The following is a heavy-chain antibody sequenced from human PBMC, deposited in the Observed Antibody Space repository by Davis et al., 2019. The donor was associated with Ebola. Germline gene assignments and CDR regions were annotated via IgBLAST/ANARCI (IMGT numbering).Heavy chain of an antibody. CDR3: ARGRGGCSSTSCYYYYDGMDV. V-gene: IGHV4-34*01. CDR2: INDSGST. Sequence: MPSETLSLTCAVYGGSFSGYYWSWIRQPPGKGLEWIGEINDSGSTNYNPSLKSRVTISVDTSKNQFSLKLSSVTAADTAVYFCARGRGGCSSTSCYYYYDGMDVWGQGTTVTVSS. CDR1: GGSFSGYY. J-gene: IGHJ6*02. D-gene: IGHD2-2*01.